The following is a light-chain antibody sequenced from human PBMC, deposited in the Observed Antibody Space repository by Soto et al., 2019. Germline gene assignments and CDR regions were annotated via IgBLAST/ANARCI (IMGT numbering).Light chain of an antibody. CDR2: AAS. V-gene: IGKV1-39*01. J-gene: IGKJ2*01. CDR3: QQSYSTLMYT. Sequence: DLQMTQSPSSLSASVGDRVTITCRARQSISSYLNWYQQKPGKAPKLLIYAASSLQSGVPSRFSGSGSGTDFTLTISSLQPEDFETYYCQQSYSTLMYTFGQGTKLEIK. CDR1: QSISSY.